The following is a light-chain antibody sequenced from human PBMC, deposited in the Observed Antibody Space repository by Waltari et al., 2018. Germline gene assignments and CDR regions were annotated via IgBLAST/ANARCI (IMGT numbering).Light chain of an antibody. CDR1: RSVSNTY. J-gene: IGKJ3*01. CDR2: GTA. CDR3: QHRDHWPPDAT. V-gene: IGKV3D-20*02. Sequence: EIVLTQSPGTLSLSPGERATLPCRASRSVSNTYFAWYQQKPGQAPGLLIYGTATRATGIPARFSGSGSGTDFTLTISSLEAEDFAVYYCQHRDHWPPDATFGPGTKVDI.